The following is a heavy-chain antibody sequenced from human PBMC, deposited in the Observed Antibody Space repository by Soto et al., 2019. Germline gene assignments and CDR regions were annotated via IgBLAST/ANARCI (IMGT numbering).Heavy chain of an antibody. Sequence: QVQLVQSGAEVKKPGASVKVSCKASGYTFTSYYMHWVRQAPGQGLEWMGIINPSGGSTSYAQKFQGRVTMTRDTSTGTVYMELSSLRSEDTAVYYCASGVSGCSGGSCYLLDYWGQGTLVTVSS. J-gene: IGHJ4*02. CDR3: ASGVSGCSGGSCYLLDY. D-gene: IGHD2-15*01. CDR2: INPSGGST. CDR1: GYTFTSYY. V-gene: IGHV1-46*03.